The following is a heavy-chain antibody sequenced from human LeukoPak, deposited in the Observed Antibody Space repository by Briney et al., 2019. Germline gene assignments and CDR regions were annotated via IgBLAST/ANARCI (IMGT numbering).Heavy chain of an antibody. CDR1: GYTFTSQA. J-gene: IGHJ6*03. V-gene: IGHV7-4-1*02. CDR2: IDTNTGNP. D-gene: IGHD3-10*01. CDR3: ARRSMVQHMDV. Sequence: GASVKVSCKASGYTFTSQAMNWVRQAPGQGLEYIGWIDTNTGNPTYAQGFTVRFVFSLDTSVNTAYLQISSLKTEDTGVYYCARRSMVQHMDVWGKGTTVTVSS.